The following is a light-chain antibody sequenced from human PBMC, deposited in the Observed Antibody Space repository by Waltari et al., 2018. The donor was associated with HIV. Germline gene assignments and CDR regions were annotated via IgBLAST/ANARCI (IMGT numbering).Light chain of an antibody. V-gene: IGKV3-20*01. CDR3: HQYGTAPRT. Sequence: IVLTQSPGTLSLSPGERALLSCRATQSISNNFLAWFQQKPGQPPRLLIYSSFSRATGIPDRFSGSGAGTDFTLTISRLEPEDFAVYYCHQYGTAPRTFGQGTKVEIK. CDR1: QSISNNF. CDR2: SSF. J-gene: IGKJ1*01.